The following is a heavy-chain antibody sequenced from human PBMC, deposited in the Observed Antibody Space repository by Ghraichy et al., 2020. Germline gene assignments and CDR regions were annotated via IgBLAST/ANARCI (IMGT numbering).Heavy chain of an antibody. D-gene: IGHD4-17*01. CDR2: ISGSGGST. V-gene: IGHV3-23*01. CDR1: GFTFSSYA. Sequence: GGSLRPSCAASGFTFSSYAMSWVRQAPGKGLEWVSAISGSGGSTYYADSVKGRFTISRDNSKNTLYLQMNSLRAEDTAVYYCAKESRRDYDDYYPPGYWYFDLWGRGTLVTVSS. J-gene: IGHJ2*01. CDR3: AKESRRDYDDYYPPGYWYFDL.